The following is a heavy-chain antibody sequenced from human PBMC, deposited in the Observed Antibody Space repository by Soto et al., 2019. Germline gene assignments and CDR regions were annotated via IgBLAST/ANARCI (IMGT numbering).Heavy chain of an antibody. CDR1: GGSISSYY. CDR2: IYYSGST. CDR3: ASGITMVRGVIIESWFDP. D-gene: IGHD3-10*01. Sequence: SETLSLTCSVSGGSISSYYWSWIRQPPGKGLEWIGYIYYSGSTNYNPSPKSRVTISVDTSKNQFSLKLSSVTAADTAVYYCASGITMVRGVIIESWFDPWGQGTLVTVSS. J-gene: IGHJ5*02. V-gene: IGHV4-59*08.